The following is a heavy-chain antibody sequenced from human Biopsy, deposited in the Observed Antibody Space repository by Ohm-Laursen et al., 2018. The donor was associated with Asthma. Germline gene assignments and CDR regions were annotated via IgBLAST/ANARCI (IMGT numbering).Heavy chain of an antibody. Sequence: SLRLPCTASGFTFSSYAMSWVRQAPGKGLEWVSAISGSGGSTYYADSVKGRFTISRDNSKNTLSLQMNSLTAEDTAVYYCAKEGVAGTHIEDWGQGTLVTVSS. D-gene: IGHD6-19*01. V-gene: IGHV3-23*01. CDR1: GFTFSSYA. J-gene: IGHJ4*02. CDR3: AKEGVAGTHIED. CDR2: ISGSGGST.